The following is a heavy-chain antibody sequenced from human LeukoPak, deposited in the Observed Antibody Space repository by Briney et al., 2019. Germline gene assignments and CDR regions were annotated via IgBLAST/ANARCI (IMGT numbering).Heavy chain of an antibody. CDR2: IYYSGST. Sequence: SATLSLTCTVSSGSISSFYWSWIRQPPGKGQEWVGYIYYSGSTNYNPSLKSRVTISVDTSKNQFFLKLSSVTAADTAVYYCARLNRIAAAGPNWFDPWGQGTLATVSS. CDR1: SGSISSFY. J-gene: IGHJ5*02. D-gene: IGHD6-13*01. CDR3: ARLNRIAAAGPNWFDP. V-gene: IGHV4-59*08.